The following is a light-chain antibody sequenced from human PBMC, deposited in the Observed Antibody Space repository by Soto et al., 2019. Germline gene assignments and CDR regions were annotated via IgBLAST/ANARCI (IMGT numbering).Light chain of an antibody. V-gene: IGKV3-11*01. J-gene: IGKJ1*01. Sequence: DIVLTQSPATLSSSPGERATLSCRASQTVGVWLAWYQHKPGQAPRLIIYEASNRAAGIPARFSGSGSGTDFTLTITSLEPEDFAFYYCHQRQRWPRTFGQGTKVEIK. CDR1: QTVGVW. CDR3: HQRQRWPRT. CDR2: EAS.